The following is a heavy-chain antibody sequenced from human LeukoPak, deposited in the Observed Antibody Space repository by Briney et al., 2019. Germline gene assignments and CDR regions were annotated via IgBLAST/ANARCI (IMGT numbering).Heavy chain of an antibody. D-gene: IGHD4/OR15-4a*01. J-gene: IGHJ4*02. Sequence: KSSETLSPTCTVSGGSISSYYWSWIRQPPGKGLEWIGYIYYSGSTNYNPSLKSRVTISVDTSKNQFSLKLSSVTAADTAVYYCARDKGYGVDYWGQGTLVTVSS. CDR1: GGSISSYY. CDR2: IYYSGST. CDR3: ARDKGYGVDY. V-gene: IGHV4-59*01.